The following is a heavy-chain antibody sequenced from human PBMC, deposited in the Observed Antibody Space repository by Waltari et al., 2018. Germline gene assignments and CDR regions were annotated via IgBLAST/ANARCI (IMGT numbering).Heavy chain of an antibody. CDR1: GYTFTSYA. CDR3: TREVVPAATIVVNWFDP. D-gene: IGHD2-2*01. V-gene: IGHV7-4-1*02. J-gene: IGHJ5*02. Sequence: QVHLVQSGSELKKPGASVKVSCKASGYTFTSYAINWVRQAPGQGLELMGWIITSSGNPTYAQGFTGRFVFSLDTSVSTAYLQINNLQADDTAIYYCTREVVPAATIVVNWFDPWGQGTLVTVSS. CDR2: IITSSGNP.